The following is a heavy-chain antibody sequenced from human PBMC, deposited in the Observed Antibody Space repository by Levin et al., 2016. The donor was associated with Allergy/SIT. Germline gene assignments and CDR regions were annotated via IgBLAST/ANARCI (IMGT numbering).Heavy chain of an antibody. D-gene: IGHD3-22*01. J-gene: IGHJ6*02. CDR1: GFTFSNYV. Sequence: GGSLRLSCAASGFTFSNYVMTWVRQAPGKGLEWVAAISASGDKTYYADSVKGRLTISRDNTNTLFLQMDSLRGDDTAMYYCGRDGQSSAPYTMDVWGQGTTVIVSS. V-gene: IGHV3-23*01. CDR2: ISASGDKT. CDR3: GRDGQSSAPYTMDV.